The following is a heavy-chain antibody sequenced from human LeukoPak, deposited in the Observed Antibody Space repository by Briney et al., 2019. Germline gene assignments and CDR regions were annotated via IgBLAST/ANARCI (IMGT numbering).Heavy chain of an antibody. D-gene: IGHD1-26*01. V-gene: IGHV3-48*02. J-gene: IGHJ4*02. CDR1: GFTFNAYS. CDR3: ARGSGTGAY. Sequence: GGSLRLSCVASGFTFNAYSMNWARQAPGKGLEWISYISSSSSTIYYADSVKGRFTISRDNAKNSLYLQMNSLRDEDTAVYYCARGSGTGAYWGQGTLVTVSS. CDR2: ISSSSSTI.